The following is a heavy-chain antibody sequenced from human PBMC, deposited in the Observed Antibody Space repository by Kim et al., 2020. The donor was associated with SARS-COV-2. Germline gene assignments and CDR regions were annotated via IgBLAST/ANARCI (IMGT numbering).Heavy chain of an antibody. J-gene: IGHJ4*02. CDR1: GGSVSNNNRY. D-gene: IGHD6-13*01. CDR3: ARTTPEYSSSWYGKNFDH. V-gene: IGHV4-61*01. Sequence: SETLSLTCTVSGGSVSNNNRYWSWIRQPPGKGLEWLGYIYYSGTTNYNPSLKSRVTISIDTSKNQFSLKLSSVTAADTAVYYCARTTPEYSSSWYGKNFDHWGQGTLVIVSS. CDR2: IYYSGTT.